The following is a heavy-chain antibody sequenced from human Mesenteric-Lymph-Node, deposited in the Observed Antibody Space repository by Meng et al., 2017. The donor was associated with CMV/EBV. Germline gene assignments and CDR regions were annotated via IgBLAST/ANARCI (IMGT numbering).Heavy chain of an antibody. CDR1: GGSISSYY. J-gene: IGHJ4*02. CDR3: ARIRGSSVVDY. CDR2: IYYSGST. Sequence: GSLRLSCTVSGGSISSYYWSWIRQPPGKGLEWIGYIYYSGSTNYNPSLKSRVTVSIDTSKKQFSLKLSSVTAADTAVYYCARIRGSSVVDYWGQGTLVTVSS. V-gene: IGHV4-59*01. D-gene: IGHD6-6*01.